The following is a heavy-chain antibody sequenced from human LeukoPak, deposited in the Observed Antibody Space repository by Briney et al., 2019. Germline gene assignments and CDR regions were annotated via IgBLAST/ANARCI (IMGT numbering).Heavy chain of an antibody. CDR1: GGSFSGYY. CDR2: INHSRST. D-gene: IGHD2-8*01. V-gene: IGHV4-34*01. Sequence: PSETLSLTCAVYGGSFSGYYWSWIRQPPGKGLEWIGEINHSRSTNYNPSLKSRVTISVDTSKNQFSLKLSSVTAADTAVYYCARKPLHCTNGVCNPPDYWGQGTLVTVSS. J-gene: IGHJ4*02. CDR3: ARKPLHCTNGVCNPPDY.